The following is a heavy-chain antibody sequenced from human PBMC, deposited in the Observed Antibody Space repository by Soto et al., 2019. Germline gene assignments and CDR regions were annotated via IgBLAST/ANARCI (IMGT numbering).Heavy chain of an antibody. CDR3: ATSVGIAPTGEDGMDV. J-gene: IGHJ6*02. D-gene: IGHD2-8*02. CDR1: GGTFSIYG. CDR2: IIPILTTP. Sequence: QVQLVQSGAEVKKTGSSVKVSCKASGGTFSIYGFSWVRQAPGQGPEWIGGIIPILTTPNYAQKFQGRVTSVAGESTTTVYMELSSLTFEDTAVYYCATSVGIAPTGEDGMDVWGQGTSVTVSS. V-gene: IGHV1-69*01.